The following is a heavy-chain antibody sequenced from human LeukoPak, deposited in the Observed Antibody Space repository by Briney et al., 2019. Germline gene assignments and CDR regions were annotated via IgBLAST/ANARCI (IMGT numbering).Heavy chain of an antibody. CDR3: ARITGPAAANDY. V-gene: IGHV3-7*04. D-gene: IGHD6-25*01. CDR1: GFTFSTHW. J-gene: IGHJ4*02. CDR2: IKHDGSEK. Sequence: GGSLRLSCAASGFTFSTHWMSWVRQAPGKGLEWVANIKHDGSEKFYVDSVKGRFTISRDNAKNSLYLQLNSLRDEDTAVYYCARITGPAAANDYWGQGTLVTVSS.